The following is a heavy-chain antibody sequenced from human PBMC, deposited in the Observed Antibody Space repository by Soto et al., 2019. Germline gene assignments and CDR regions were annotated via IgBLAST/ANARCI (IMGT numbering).Heavy chain of an antibody. V-gene: IGHV3-30-3*01. CDR3: ARGRYSSGPQGL. CDR2: ISYDGSNK. CDR1: GFTFSSYA. Sequence: QVQLVESGGGVVQPGRSLRLSCAASGFTFSSYAMHWVRQAPGKGLEWVAVISYDGSNKYYADSVKGRFTISRDNSKNTLYLQMNSLRAEDTAVYYCARGRYSSGPQGLWGQGTLVTVSS. J-gene: IGHJ4*02. D-gene: IGHD6-19*01.